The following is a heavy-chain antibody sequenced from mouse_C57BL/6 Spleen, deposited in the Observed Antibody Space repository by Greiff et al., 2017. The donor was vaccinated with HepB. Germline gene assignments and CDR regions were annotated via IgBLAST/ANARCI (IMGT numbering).Heavy chain of an antibody. CDR1: GFNIKDDY. D-gene: IGHD1-1*01. CDR2: IDPENGDT. Sequence: EVKLMESGAELVRPGASVKLSCTASGFNIKDDYMHWVKQRPEQGLEWIGWIDPENGDTEYASKFQGKATITADTSSNTAYLQLSSLTSEDTAVYYCTYYYYGRGMDYWGQGTSVTVSS. CDR3: TYYYYGRGMDY. J-gene: IGHJ4*01. V-gene: IGHV14-4*01.